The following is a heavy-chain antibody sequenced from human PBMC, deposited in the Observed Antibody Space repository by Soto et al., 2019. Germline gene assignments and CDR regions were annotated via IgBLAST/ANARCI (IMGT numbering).Heavy chain of an antibody. CDR3: AKSLEWFHGCDY. D-gene: IGHD3-3*01. Sequence: EVQLLESGGGLVQPGGSLRLSCAASGFTFSSYAMSWVRQAPGKGLEWVSAISGSGGSTYYADSVKGRFTISRHNSKNTLYLKMNSLRAEDTAVYYCAKSLEWFHGCDYWGQGTLVSVSS. V-gene: IGHV3-23*01. CDR1: GFTFSSYA. J-gene: IGHJ4*02. CDR2: ISGSGGST.